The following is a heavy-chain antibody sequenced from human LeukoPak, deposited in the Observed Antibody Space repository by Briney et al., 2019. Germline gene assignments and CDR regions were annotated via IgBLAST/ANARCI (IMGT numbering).Heavy chain of an antibody. CDR1: GSIFSSYG. CDR3: AKEPGAGVPGYYMDV. CDR2: IRYDGSNK. D-gene: IGHD2-2*01. J-gene: IGHJ6*03. Sequence: PGGSLRLSCAASGSIFSSYGIHWVRQPPGKGLEWVAFIRYDGSNKYYADSVKGRFTISRDDSKSTVYLQMNSLRAEDTAIYYCAKEPGAGVPGYYMDVWGKGTTVTVSS. V-gene: IGHV3-30*02.